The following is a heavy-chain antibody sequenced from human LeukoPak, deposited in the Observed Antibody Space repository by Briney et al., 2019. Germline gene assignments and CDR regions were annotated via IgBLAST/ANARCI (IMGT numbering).Heavy chain of an antibody. D-gene: IGHD3-22*01. Sequence: RGSLRLSRAASGFTFSRYAMSVVRQAPREGLEWVSAISGSGGRTSYADSVKGRFTISRGNSKNTLYLQMNSLRAEDTAVYYCAKDLARHTYYYDSLDYWGQGTLVTVSS. CDR3: AKDLARHTYYYDSLDY. J-gene: IGHJ4*02. CDR2: ISGSGGRT. CDR1: GFTFSRYA. V-gene: IGHV3-23*01.